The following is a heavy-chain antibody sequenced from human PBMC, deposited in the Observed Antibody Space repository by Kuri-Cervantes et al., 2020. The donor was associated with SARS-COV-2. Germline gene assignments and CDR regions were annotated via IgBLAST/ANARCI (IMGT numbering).Heavy chain of an antibody. D-gene: IGHD3-3*01. CDR3: ARWAQTVFGVITASHFDF. Sequence: SLKISCAASGFTFDDYAMHWVRQAPGKGLEWVPGISWNSGSIGYADSVKGRFTISRDNAKNSLYLQMNSLRAEDTAVYYCARWAQTVFGVITASHFDFWGQGILVTVSS. V-gene: IGHV3-9*01. CDR2: ISWNSGSI. J-gene: IGHJ4*02. CDR1: GFTFDDYA.